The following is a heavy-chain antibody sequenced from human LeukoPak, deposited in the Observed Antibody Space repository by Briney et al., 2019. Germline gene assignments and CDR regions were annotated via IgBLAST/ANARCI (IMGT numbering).Heavy chain of an antibody. V-gene: IGHV1-2*02. J-gene: IGHJ4*02. CDR3: TRDLRSGGVTYGQDS. CDR1: GFTFSDYF. Sequence: ASVKDSCKASGFTFSDYFIHWVREAPGQGLEWMGWIIPKSGATNYAQKFRDRVTVTSDTSTVYMDLSGLTSDDTAVYYCTRDLRSGGVTYGQDSWGQGTLVTVSS. CDR2: IIPKSGAT. D-gene: IGHD5-18*01.